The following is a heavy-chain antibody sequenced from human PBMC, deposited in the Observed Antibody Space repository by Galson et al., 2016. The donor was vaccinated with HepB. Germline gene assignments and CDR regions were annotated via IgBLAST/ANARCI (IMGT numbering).Heavy chain of an antibody. J-gene: IGHJ4*02. CDR2: IDPTDSST. CDR3: ARQGVGASGY. CDR1: GYSFTNYW. V-gene: IGHV5-10-1*01. Sequence: QSGAEVKKPGESLRISCKGSGYSFTNYWITWVRQMPGKGLEWMGKIDPTDSSTNYNPSFQGHVTISADQSISTAYLQWSSLKASDTAMYYCARQGVGASGYWGQGTLVTVSS. D-gene: IGHD1-26*01.